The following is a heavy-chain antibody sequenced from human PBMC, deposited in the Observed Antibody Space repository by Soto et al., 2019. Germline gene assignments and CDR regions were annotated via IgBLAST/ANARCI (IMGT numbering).Heavy chain of an antibody. D-gene: IGHD3-10*01. V-gene: IGHV3-23*01. Sequence: GGSLRLSCAASGLTFTSYAMSWVRQAPGKGLEWVSTISAGGTNTYYADSVKGRFAISRDNSKSTVYLQMNSLRADDTAVYYCAKRGYGSGNYYSDFWGLGTLVTVSS. CDR3: AKRGYGSGNYYSDF. CDR2: ISAGGTNT. CDR1: GLTFTSYA. J-gene: IGHJ4*02.